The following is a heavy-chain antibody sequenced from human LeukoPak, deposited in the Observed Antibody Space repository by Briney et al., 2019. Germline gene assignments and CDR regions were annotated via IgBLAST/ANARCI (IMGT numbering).Heavy chain of an antibody. Sequence: SETLSLTCAVYGGFFSGYYWSWIRQSPGKGLEWIGEINDSGSSINYNPSLKSRITISVDTSKNQFSLKLSSVTAADTAVYYCARGLTYPYGSGSPYAMDVWGKGTPVTVSS. CDR3: ARGLTYPYGSGSPYAMDV. V-gene: IGHV4-34*01. D-gene: IGHD3-10*01. CDR1: GGFFSGYY. J-gene: IGHJ6*04. CDR2: INDSGSSI.